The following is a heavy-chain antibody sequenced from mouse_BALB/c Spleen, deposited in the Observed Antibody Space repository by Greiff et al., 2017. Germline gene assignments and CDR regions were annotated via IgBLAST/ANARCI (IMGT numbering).Heavy chain of an antibody. Sequence: EVHLVESGGGLVQPGGSLKLSCAASGFTFSSYTMSWVRQTPEKRLEWVAYISNGGGSTYYPDTVKGRFTISRDNAKNTLYLQMSSLKSEDTAMYYCARHVDYGGMDYWGQGTSVTVSS. CDR1: GFTFSSYT. V-gene: IGHV5-12-2*01. D-gene: IGHD2-4*01. J-gene: IGHJ4*01. CDR2: ISNGGGST. CDR3: ARHVDYGGMDY.